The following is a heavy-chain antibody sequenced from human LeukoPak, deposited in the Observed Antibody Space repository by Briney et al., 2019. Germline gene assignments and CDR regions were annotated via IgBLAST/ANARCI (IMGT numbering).Heavy chain of an antibody. Sequence: ASVKVSCKASGYNFTTFSIAWVRQAPGQGLGWMGGINANNGKTHYAQKFHDKVTMTTDASTNTACMELRGLKSDDTAMYYCSRDSTFGAAVDFNFWGQGTLVTVSS. V-gene: IGHV1-18*01. J-gene: IGHJ4*02. CDR1: GYNFTTFS. CDR3: SRDSTFGAAVDFNF. CDR2: INANNGKT. D-gene: IGHD3-16*01.